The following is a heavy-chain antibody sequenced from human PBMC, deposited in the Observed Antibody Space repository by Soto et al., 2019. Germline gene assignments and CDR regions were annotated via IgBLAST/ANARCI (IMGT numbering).Heavy chain of an antibody. D-gene: IGHD1-7*01. Sequence: QVQLQESGPGLVKPSQTLSLTCTVSGGSISSGGYYWSWIRQHPGKGPEWIGYIYYSGSTYYNPSLKSRVTISVDTSKNEFSLKLGSVTAADTAVYYCARDQGREDWTYAIRGYYYGMDVWGQGTTVTVSS. CDR3: ARDQGREDWTYAIRGYYYGMDV. CDR1: GGSISSGGYY. V-gene: IGHV4-31*03. J-gene: IGHJ6*02. CDR2: IYYSGST.